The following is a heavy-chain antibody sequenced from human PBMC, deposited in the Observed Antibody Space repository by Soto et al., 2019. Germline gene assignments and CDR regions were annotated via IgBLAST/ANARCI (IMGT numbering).Heavy chain of an antibody. D-gene: IGHD6-13*01. CDR1: VGTLSSYA. Sequence: SVKVSCKDSVGTLSSYAISWVRQAHGQGLEWMGGIIPIFGTANYAQKFQGRVTITADESTSAAYMELSSLRSEDTAVYYCARVIAAAQRYYYYYYMDVWGKGTTVTVSS. CDR2: IIPIFGTA. J-gene: IGHJ6*03. CDR3: ARVIAAAQRYYYYYYMDV. V-gene: IGHV1-69*13.